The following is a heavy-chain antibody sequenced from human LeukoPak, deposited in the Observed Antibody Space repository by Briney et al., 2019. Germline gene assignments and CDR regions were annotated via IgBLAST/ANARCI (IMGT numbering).Heavy chain of an antibody. J-gene: IGHJ1*01. CDR3: ARHVGAYCSSTSCSH. CDR2: INHSGST. D-gene: IGHD2-2*01. CDR1: GGSFSGYY. V-gene: IGHV4-34*01. Sequence: SETLSLTCAVYGGSFSGYYRSWIRQPPGKGLEWIGGINHSGSTNYNPSLKSRVTISVDTSKNQFSLKLSSVTAADTAVYYCARHVGAYCSSTSCSHWGQGTLVTVSS.